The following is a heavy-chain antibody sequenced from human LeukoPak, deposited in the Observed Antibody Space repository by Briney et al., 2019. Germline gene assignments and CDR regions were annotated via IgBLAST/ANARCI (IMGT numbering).Heavy chain of an antibody. CDR2: ISGSGGST. J-gene: IGHJ4*02. CDR3: AKDPPVNIVVVPAANS. Sequence: GGSLRLSCAASGFTFSSYAMSWVRQAPGKGLEWVSAISGSGGSTYYADSVKGRFTLSRDNSKNTLYLQMNSLRSEDTAVYYCAKDPPVNIVVVPAANSWGQGTLVTVSS. V-gene: IGHV3-23*01. D-gene: IGHD2-2*01. CDR1: GFTFSSYA.